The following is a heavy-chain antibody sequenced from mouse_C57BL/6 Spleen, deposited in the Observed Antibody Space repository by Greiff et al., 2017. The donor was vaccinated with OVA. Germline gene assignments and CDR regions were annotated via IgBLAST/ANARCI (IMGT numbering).Heavy chain of an antibody. V-gene: IGHV1-81*01. CDR2: IYPRSGTT. D-gene: IGHD4-1*01. Sequence: LVESGAELARPGASVKLSCKASGYTFTSYGISWVKQRTGQGLEWIGEIYPRSGTTYYNEKFKGKATLSAAKSSSTAYMSLRSLTSEESAVYFCARGAGTRGEYFDYWGQGTTLTVSS. J-gene: IGHJ2*01. CDR1: GYTFTSYG. CDR3: ARGAGTRGEYFDY.